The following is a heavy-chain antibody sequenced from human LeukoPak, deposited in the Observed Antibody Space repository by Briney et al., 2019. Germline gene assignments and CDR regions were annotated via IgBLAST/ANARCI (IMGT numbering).Heavy chain of an antibody. V-gene: IGHV3-23*01. CDR2: ISGRGGST. Sequence: GGSLRLSCAASGFTFSRYAMSWVRQALGKGLEWVSAISGRGGSTYYADSVKGRFTISRDNFKNTLYLQMNSLRAEDTAVYYCAKDQYYYDSSGYYFSRNQDYWGQGTLVTVSS. D-gene: IGHD3-22*01. CDR1: GFTFSRYA. CDR3: AKDQYYYDSSGYYFSRNQDY. J-gene: IGHJ4*02.